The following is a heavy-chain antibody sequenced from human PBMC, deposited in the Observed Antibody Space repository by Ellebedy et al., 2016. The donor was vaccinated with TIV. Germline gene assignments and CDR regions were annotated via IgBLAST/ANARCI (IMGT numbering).Heavy chain of an antibody. CDR3: AKRGSNPFDY. J-gene: IGHJ4*02. CDR2: INSDGSST. D-gene: IGHD1-14*01. V-gene: IGHV3-74*01. Sequence: GESLKISXAASGFTFSSYWMHWVRQAPGKGLVWVSRINSDGSSTSYADSVKGRFTISRDNSKNTLYLQMNSLRAEDTAVYYCAKRGSNPFDYWGQGTLVTVSS. CDR1: GFTFSSYW.